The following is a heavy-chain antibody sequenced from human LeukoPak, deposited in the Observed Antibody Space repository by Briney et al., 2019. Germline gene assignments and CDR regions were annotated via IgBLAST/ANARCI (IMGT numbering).Heavy chain of an antibody. CDR1: GGSISSSNW. V-gene: IGHV4-4*02. D-gene: IGHD3-16*01. J-gene: IGHJ4*02. CDR2: IYHSGST. Sequence: SGTLSLTCAVSGGSISSSNWWSWVRQPPGKGLEWIGEIYHSGSTNYNPSLKSRVTISVDTSKNQFSLKLSSVTAADTAVYYCAIGMITFGGVADYWGQGTLVTVSS. CDR3: AIGMITFGGVADY.